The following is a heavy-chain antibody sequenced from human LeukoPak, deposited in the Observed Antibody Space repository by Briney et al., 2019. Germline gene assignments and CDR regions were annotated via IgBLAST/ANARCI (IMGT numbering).Heavy chain of an antibody. D-gene: IGHD3-22*01. J-gene: IGHJ4*02. CDR2: ISAYDGNT. CDR3: ARDMSSLDDSSGIDY. Sequence: ASVKVSCKASGYSFNRYGISWVRQAPGQGLEWMGWISAYDGNTNYLQKFQGRVTMTIDTSTSTAYMELRSLRSDDTAVYYCARDMSSLDDSSGIDYWGQGTLVTVSS. V-gene: IGHV1-18*01. CDR1: GYSFNRYG.